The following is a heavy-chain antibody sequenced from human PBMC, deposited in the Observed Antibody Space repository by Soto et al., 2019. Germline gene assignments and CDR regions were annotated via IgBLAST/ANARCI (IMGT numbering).Heavy chain of an antibody. D-gene: IGHD3-3*01. CDR3: TRLYYDFWSGSYYYYYMDV. V-gene: IGHV3-49*03. CDR2: IRSKAYGGTT. CDR1: GFTFGDYA. J-gene: IGHJ6*03. Sequence: PGVSLRLSCTASGFTFGDYAMSWFRQAPGKGLEWVGFIRSKAYGGTTEYAASVKGRFTISRDDSKSIAYLQMNSLKTEDTAVYYCTRLYYDFWSGSYYYYYMDVWGKGTTVNVSS.